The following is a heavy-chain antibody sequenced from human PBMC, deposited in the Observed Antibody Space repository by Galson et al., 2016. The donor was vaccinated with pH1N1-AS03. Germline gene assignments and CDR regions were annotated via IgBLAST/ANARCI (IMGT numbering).Heavy chain of an antibody. V-gene: IGHV3-11*01. D-gene: IGHD4-23*01. CDR1: GFNLSDYY. CDR3: ARSYGGTSLDI. Sequence: SLRLSCAASGFNLSDYYMAWIRQAPGKGLEWVSYIRSSGTTTFYADSVEGRFTISRDNAKNSLFLQMNSLRAEDTAVYYCARSYGGTSLDIWGQGTMVTVSS. J-gene: IGHJ3*02. CDR2: IRSSGTTT.